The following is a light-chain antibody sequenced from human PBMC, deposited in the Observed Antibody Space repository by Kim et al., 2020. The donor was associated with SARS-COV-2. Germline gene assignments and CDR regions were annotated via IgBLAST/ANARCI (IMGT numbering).Light chain of an antibody. V-gene: IGKV1-33*01. Sequence: DIQMTQSPSSLSASVGDRVTITCQASQDISNYLNWYQQKPGKAPKLLIYDASNLETGVPSRFSGSGSGTDFTFTISSLQPEDIATYYCQQYDNHDTFGQGTRLEIK. CDR3: QQYDNHDT. CDR2: DAS. CDR1: QDISNY. J-gene: IGKJ5*01.